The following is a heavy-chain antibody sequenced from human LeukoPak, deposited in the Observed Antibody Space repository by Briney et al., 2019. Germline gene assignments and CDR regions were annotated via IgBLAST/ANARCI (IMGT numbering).Heavy chain of an antibody. J-gene: IGHJ6*02. CDR2: IYYSGST. CDR3: ARQLQYQLLGVDYYYGMDV. CDR1: GGSISSSSYY. D-gene: IGHD2-2*01. Sequence: SETLSLTCTVSGGSISSSSYYWGWIRQPQGKGLEWIGSIYYSGSTYYNPSLKSRVTISVDTSKNQFSLKLSSVTAADTAVYYCARQLQYQLLGVDYYYGMDVWGQGTTVTVSS. V-gene: IGHV4-39*01.